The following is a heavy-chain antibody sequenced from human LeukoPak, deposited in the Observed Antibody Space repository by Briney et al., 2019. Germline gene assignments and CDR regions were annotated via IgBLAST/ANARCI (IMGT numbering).Heavy chain of an antibody. CDR2: IYSGGST. J-gene: IGHJ4*02. CDR3: AKEASYGYFDY. Sequence: GGSLRLSCAASGFTVSSNYMSWVRQAPGKGLEWVSVIYSGGSTYYADSVKGRFTISRDNSKNTLYLQMNSLRAEDTAVYYCAKEASYGYFDYWGQGTPVTVSS. D-gene: IGHD2-8*01. V-gene: IGHV3-66*01. CDR1: GFTVSSNY.